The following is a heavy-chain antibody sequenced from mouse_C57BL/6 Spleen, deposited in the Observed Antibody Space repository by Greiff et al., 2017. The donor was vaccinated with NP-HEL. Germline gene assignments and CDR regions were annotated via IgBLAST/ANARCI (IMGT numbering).Heavy chain of an antibody. CDR3: ARDHGNRGVYFDY. CDR1: GYAFTNYL. CDR2: INPGSGGT. D-gene: IGHD2-1*01. J-gene: IGHJ2*01. Sequence: QVQLQQSGAELVRPGTSVKVSCKASGYAFTNYLIEWVKQRPGQGLEWIGVINPGSGGTNYNEKFKGKATLTADKSSSTAYMQLSSLTSEDSAVYVCARDHGNRGVYFDYWGQGTTLTVSS. V-gene: IGHV1-54*01.